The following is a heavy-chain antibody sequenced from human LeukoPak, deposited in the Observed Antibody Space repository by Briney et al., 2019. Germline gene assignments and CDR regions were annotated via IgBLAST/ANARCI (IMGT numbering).Heavy chain of an antibody. J-gene: IGHJ5*02. CDR3: ARGLRGCSGGSCYSSDWFDP. V-gene: IGHV4-39*07. Sequence: SETLSLTCTVSGGSISGSVYYWGWLRQPPGKGLEWIGSAYYSGSTYYNPSLKSRVTISVDTSKNQFSLKLSSVTAADTAVYYCARGLRGCSGGSCYSSDWFDPWGQGTLVTVSS. CDR1: GGSISGSVYY. CDR2: AYYSGST. D-gene: IGHD2-15*01.